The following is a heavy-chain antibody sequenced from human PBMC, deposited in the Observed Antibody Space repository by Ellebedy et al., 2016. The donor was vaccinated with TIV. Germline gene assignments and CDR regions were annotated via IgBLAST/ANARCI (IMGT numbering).Heavy chain of an antibody. V-gene: IGHV4-31*03. CDR1: GGSISSGGYY. CDR2: IYYSGSN. CDR3: ARGSDYFDY. J-gene: IGHJ4*02. Sequence: SETLPLTXTVSGGSISSGGYYWSWIRQHPGKGLEWIGSIYYSGSNYCSPSLKSRVTISVDMSKNQFSLKLSSVTAADTAVYYCARGSDYFDYWGQGTLVTVSS.